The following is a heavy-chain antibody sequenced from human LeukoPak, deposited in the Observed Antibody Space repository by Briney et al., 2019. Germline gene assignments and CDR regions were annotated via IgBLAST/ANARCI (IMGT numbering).Heavy chain of an antibody. D-gene: IGHD1-1*01. CDR1: GGSISSGGYN. V-gene: IGHV4-31*03. J-gene: IGHJ4*02. CDR2: IYYSGST. Sequence: SETLSLTCTVSGGSISSGGYNWSWIRQHPGKGLEWIGYIYYSGSTYYNPSLKSRVTISVDTSKNQFSLKLSSVTAADTAVYYCARAKGYLLEKDYWGQGTLVTVSS. CDR3: ARAKGYLLEKDY.